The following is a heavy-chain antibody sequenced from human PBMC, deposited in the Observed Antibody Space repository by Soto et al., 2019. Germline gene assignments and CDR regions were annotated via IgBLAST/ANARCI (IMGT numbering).Heavy chain of an antibody. CDR1: GLTFSSYG. J-gene: IGHJ4*02. CDR3: ASAAGAYDN. Sequence: QVQLVESGGGVVQPGRSLRLSCAAFGLTFSSYGMHWVRQAPGKGLEWVAVIWSDGSNKYYADSVKGRFTISRDNSKNTLDLQMNSLRVEETAVYYCASAAGAYDNWGQGTLVTVSS. V-gene: IGHV3-33*01. D-gene: IGHD1-26*01. CDR2: IWSDGSNK.